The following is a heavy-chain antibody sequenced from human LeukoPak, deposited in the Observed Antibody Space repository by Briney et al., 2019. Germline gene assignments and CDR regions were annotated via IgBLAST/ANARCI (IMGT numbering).Heavy chain of an antibody. CDR2: INQSGST. CDR1: GGSFSGYS. CDR3: ARCDSGGRFFDS. V-gene: IGHV4-34*01. J-gene: IGHJ5*01. D-gene: IGHD6-19*01. Sequence: SDTLSLTCAVSGGSFSGYSWNWIRQPPGKGLEWIGEINQSGSTKYNPSLKSRVTISIDTSKSQFSMKVNSVTAADTAVYYCARCDSGGRFFDSWGQGALVTVSS.